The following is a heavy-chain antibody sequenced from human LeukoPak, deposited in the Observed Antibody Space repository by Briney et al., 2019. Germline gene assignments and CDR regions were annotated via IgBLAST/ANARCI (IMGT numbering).Heavy chain of an antibody. CDR2: IYYSGST. J-gene: IGHJ5*02. CDR3: ARVPGTVTTSFGWFDP. CDR1: GGSISSHY. D-gene: IGHD1-7*01. V-gene: IGHV4-59*11. Sequence: SETLSLTCTVSGGSISSHYWSWIRQPPGKGLEWIGYIYYSGSTNYNPSLKSRVTISVDTSKNQFSLKLSSVTAADTAVYYCARVPGTVTTSFGWFDPWGQGTLVTVSS.